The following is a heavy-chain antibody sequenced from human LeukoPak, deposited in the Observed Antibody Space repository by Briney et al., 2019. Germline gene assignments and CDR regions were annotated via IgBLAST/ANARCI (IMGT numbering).Heavy chain of an antibody. CDR1: GFTFINYD. J-gene: IGHJ4*02. V-gene: IGHV3-30*18. D-gene: IGHD4-17*01. Sequence: ARSLRLSCAASGFTFINYDMHWVRQAPGRGLEWVAVISYDGTNKYYADSVKGRFTISRDNSKNTLYLQMNSLKTDDTAVYYCANYGDYQYIDYCSQGTSATVHS. CDR2: ISYDGTNK. CDR3: ANYGDYQYIDY.